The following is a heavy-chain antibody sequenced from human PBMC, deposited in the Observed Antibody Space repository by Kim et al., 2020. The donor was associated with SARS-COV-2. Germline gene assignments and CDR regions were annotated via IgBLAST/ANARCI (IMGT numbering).Heavy chain of an antibody. Sequence: NPSPRRRVTISVDTSKNQFSLKLSSVTAADTAVYYCARHFSSNYYNWFDPWGQGTLVTVSS. CDR3: ARHFSSNYYNWFDP. D-gene: IGHD4-4*01. J-gene: IGHJ5*02. V-gene: IGHV4-39*01.